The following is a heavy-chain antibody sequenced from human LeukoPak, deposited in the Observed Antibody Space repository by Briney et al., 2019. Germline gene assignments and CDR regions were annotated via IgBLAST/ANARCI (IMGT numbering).Heavy chain of an antibody. CDR3: ARQTATGTDS. Sequence: KPGGSLILSCAASGFTFSSYWMHWVRQAPGKGLVWVSRINRDGSITSYADSVRGRLTISRDNAKNALYLQMNSLRAEDTAVYYCARQTATGTDSWGQGTLVTVSS. V-gene: IGHV3-74*01. J-gene: IGHJ4*02. D-gene: IGHD6-13*01. CDR2: INRDGSIT. CDR1: GFTFSSYW.